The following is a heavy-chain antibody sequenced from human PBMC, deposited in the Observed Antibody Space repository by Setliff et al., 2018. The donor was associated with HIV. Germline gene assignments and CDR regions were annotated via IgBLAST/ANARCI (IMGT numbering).Heavy chain of an antibody. J-gene: IGHJ6*02. CDR2: IYSSGST. V-gene: IGHV4-61*02. CDR1: GGSISSGSYY. CDR3: ARRSIVGSTRGYYYYALDV. Sequence: TLSLTCTVSGGSISSGSYYWSWIRQPAGKGLEWIGRIYSSGSTNYNPSLKSRVTISVDTSKNQFSLKLTSVTAADTAVYYCARRSIVGSTRGYYYYALDVWGQGTTVTVSS. D-gene: IGHD1-26*01.